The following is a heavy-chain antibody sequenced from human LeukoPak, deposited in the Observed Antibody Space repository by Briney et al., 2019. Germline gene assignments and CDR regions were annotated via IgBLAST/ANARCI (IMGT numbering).Heavy chain of an antibody. CDR1: GGTFSSYA. J-gene: IGHJ4*02. V-gene: IGHV1-69*05. CDR3: AKDHPERYSYGTPFDY. Sequence: SVKVSCKASGGTFSSYAISWVRQAPGQGLEWMGGIIPIFGTANYAQKFQGRVTMTTDTSTTTAYMELRSLRSDDTAVYFCAKDHPERYSYGTPFDYWGQGTLVTVSS. D-gene: IGHD5-18*01. CDR2: IIPIFGTA.